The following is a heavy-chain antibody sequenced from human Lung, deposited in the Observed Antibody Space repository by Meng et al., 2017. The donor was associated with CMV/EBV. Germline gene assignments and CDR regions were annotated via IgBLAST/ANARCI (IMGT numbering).Heavy chain of an antibody. V-gene: IGHV3-69-1*01. D-gene: IGHD6-19*01. J-gene: IGHJ6*02. CDR2: ISSSYAV. Sequence: GGSLRLXCAASGFRFSDYYMTWIRQAPGKALEWVSYISSSYAVDYADSLKGRFTISRDNAKNSMYPQMNSLRAEDTAIYYCARVLLDVRGWYYQGMDVWGQGXTVTVSS. CDR1: GFRFSDYY. CDR3: ARVLLDVRGWYYQGMDV.